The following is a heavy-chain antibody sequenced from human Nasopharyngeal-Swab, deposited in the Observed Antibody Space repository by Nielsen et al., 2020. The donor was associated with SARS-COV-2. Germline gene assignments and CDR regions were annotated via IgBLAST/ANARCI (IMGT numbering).Heavy chain of an antibody. CDR2: ISAYNGNT. CDR1: GYTFTSYG. D-gene: IGHD4-17*01. V-gene: IGHV1-18*04. J-gene: IGHJ6*02. CDR3: ARGTGDYGDYDGGYYYGMDV. Sequence: ASVKVSCKASGYTFTSYGISWVRQAPGQGLEWMGWISAYNGNTNYAQKLQGRVTMTTDTSTSTAYMELRSLRSDDTAVYYCARGTGDYGDYDGGYYYGMDVWGQGTTVTVSS.